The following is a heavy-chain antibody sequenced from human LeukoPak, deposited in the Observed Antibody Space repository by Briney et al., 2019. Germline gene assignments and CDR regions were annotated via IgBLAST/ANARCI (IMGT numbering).Heavy chain of an antibody. CDR3: ARERGGYDTRIFDY. CDR1: GGTFSSYA. Sequence: GASVKVSCKASGGTFSSYAISWVRQAPGQGLEWMGRIIPILGIANYAQKFQGRVTITADKSTSTAYMELSSLRSEDTAVYYCARERGGYDTRIFDYWGQGTLVTVSS. J-gene: IGHJ4*02. D-gene: IGHD5-12*01. V-gene: IGHV1-69*04. CDR2: IIPILGIA.